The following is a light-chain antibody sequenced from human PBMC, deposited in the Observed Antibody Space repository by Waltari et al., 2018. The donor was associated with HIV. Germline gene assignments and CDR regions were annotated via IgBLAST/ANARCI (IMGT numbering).Light chain of an antibody. J-gene: IGLJ1*01. Sequence: SYELTQPPSVSVSPGQTARITCSGDALLKQYAYWYQQKQGQAPVLVIYKDSERPSGIPERFSGSSSGTTVTLTISGVQAEDEADYYCQSADSSGTYVFGTGTKVTVL. CDR2: KDS. CDR3: QSADSSGTYV. V-gene: IGLV3-25*03. CDR1: ALLKQY.